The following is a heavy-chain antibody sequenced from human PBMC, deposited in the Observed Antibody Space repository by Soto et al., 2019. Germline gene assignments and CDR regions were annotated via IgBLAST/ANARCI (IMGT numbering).Heavy chain of an antibody. J-gene: IGHJ5*02. V-gene: IGHV4-30-2*06. CDR3: ARGIRSKTASAGTGWFDP. Sequence: QLQLQESGSGLLKPSQTLSLNCSVSGDSISSGGLSWNWLRQSPGRGLEWIGYIYYPGLTYYNPSLKSRVSMSLDTSENQVPLSLSSVTAADSAVYYCARGIRSKTASAGTGWFDPWGPGTLVTVSS. D-gene: IGHD6-13*01. CDR1: GDSISSGGLS. CDR2: IYYPGLT.